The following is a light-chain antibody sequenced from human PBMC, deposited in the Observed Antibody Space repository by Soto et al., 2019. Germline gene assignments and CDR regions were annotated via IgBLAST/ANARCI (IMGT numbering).Light chain of an antibody. Sequence: EIVLTQSPVTLSVSPGERVTLSCRASQRLSSNLAWYQQRPGQAPRLLIYGASIRATDIPARFIGSGSGTEFTLTISGLQSEDFAVYYCQQYINWPRTFGQGTKVGVK. CDR1: QRLSSN. V-gene: IGKV3-15*01. J-gene: IGKJ1*01. CDR3: QQYINWPRT. CDR2: GAS.